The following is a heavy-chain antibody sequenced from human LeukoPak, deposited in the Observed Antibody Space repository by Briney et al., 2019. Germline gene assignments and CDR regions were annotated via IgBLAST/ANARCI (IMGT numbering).Heavy chain of an antibody. CDR2: TYYSGST. D-gene: IGHD3-22*01. Sequence: SETLSLTCTVSGGSISSYYWSWIRQPPGKGLEWIGYTYYSGSTNYNPSLKSRVTISVDTSKNQFSLKLSSVTAADTAVYYCARDQGYYDSSGYYGELAFDIWGQGKMVTVSS. CDR3: ARDQGYYDSSGYYGELAFDI. CDR1: GGSISSYY. V-gene: IGHV4-59*01. J-gene: IGHJ3*02.